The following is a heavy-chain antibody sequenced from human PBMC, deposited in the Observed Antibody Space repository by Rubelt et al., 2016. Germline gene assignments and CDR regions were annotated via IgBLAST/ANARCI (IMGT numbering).Heavy chain of an antibody. Sequence: PGGSLRLSCGASGLTVRSNYMSSFRQAPGKGLEWVSMINSAGDTYYADSVKGRFVISRDTSKNKLYLQMSRLRAEDTAVYYCARRWYYGSQNSQYHFDYWGQGTWSPSPQ. V-gene: IGHV3-66*04. D-gene: IGHD3-10*01. CDR2: INSAGDT. CDR3: ARRWYYGSQNSQYHFDY. CDR1: GLTVRSNY. J-gene: IGHJ4*02.